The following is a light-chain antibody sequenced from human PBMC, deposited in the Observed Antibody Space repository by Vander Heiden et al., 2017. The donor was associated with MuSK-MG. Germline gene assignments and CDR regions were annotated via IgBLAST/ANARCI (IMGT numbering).Light chain of an antibody. CDR1: STDVGGNNY. CDR3: SSYTSSSTLGV. J-gene: IGLJ1*01. Sequence: QSALPQPASLSGSPGPSITISSPGTSTDVGGNNYVSWYQQHPGKAPKLMIYDVSNRPSGVSNRFSGSKSGNTASLTISGLQAEDEADYYCSSYTSSSTLGVFGTGTKVTVL. V-gene: IGLV2-14*03. CDR2: DVS.